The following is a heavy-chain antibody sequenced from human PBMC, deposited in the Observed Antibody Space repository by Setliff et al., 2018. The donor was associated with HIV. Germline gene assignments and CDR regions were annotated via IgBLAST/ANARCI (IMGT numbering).Heavy chain of an antibody. Sequence: PSETLSLTCAVNGGSFSGYYWSWIRQPPGKGLEWIGEINHSGSTNYNPSLESRVTISVDTSKNQCSLKLRSLTAADTAIYYCARGAPRGRLRFPNWFDPWGQGTLVTAPQ. J-gene: IGHJ5*02. CDR1: GGSFSGYY. D-gene: IGHD5-12*01. CDR3: ARGAPRGRLRFPNWFDP. V-gene: IGHV4-34*01. CDR2: INHSGST.